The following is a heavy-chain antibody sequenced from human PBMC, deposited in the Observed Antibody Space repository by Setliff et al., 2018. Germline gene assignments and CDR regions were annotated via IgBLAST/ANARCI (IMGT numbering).Heavy chain of an antibody. Sequence: ASVKVSCKTSGYTFSDYYIHWVRQAPGQGLEWMGHITTYNDNTKYAQKFQGRITVTTDLSTSTAYLDLRSLRSDDTAVYYCVRDEDRNEMEIQGYWGQGTRVTVSS. V-gene: IGHV1-18*04. CDR2: ITTYNDNT. D-gene: IGHD1-7*01. J-gene: IGHJ4*02. CDR3: VRDEDRNEMEIQGY. CDR1: GYTFSDYY.